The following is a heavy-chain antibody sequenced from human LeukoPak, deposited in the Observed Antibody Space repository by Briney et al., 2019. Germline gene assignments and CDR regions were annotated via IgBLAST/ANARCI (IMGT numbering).Heavy chain of an antibody. Sequence: ASVKVSCKASGFTFTGFYMHWVRQAPGQGLEWMGWINPNSGGTNYAQKFQGRVTMTRDTSISTAYLELSRLRSDDTAVYYCARVLAYYDSGTYPRARPFDIWGRGTMVTVSS. CDR2: INPNSGGT. V-gene: IGHV1-2*02. CDR3: ARVLAYYDSGTYPRARPFDI. CDR1: GFTFTGFY. J-gene: IGHJ3*02. D-gene: IGHD3-10*01.